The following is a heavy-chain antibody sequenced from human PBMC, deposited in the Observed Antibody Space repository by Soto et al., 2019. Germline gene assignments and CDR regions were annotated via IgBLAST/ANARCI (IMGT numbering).Heavy chain of an antibody. J-gene: IGHJ6*02. CDR2: INPSGGST. V-gene: IGHV1-46*01. CDR3: AGRPTVTARYYYYYGMDV. Sequence: QVQLVQSGAEVKKPGASVKVSCKASGYTFTSYYMHWVRQAPGQGLEWMGIINPSGGSTSYAQKFQGRVTMTRDTSTSTVYMELSSLRSEDTAVYYCAGRPTVTARYYYYYGMDVWGQGTTVTVSS. D-gene: IGHD4-17*01. CDR1: GYTFTSYY.